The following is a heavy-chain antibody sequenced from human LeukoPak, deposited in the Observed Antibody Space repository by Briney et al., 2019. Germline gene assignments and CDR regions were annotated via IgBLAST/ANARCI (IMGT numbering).Heavy chain of an antibody. CDR1: GFTFRNYA. J-gene: IGHJ4*02. V-gene: IGHV3-23*01. D-gene: IGHD6-19*01. Sequence: GGSLRLSCAASGFTFRNYAIYWVRQAPGKGLEWVSGIRGSGGDTYFADSVKGRFTVSRGHSKNTVFLQMDSLRAEDTAVYYCAKTTAGNSSGRYPGWPVDYWGQGTLVTVSS. CDR3: AKTTAGNSSGRYPGWPVDY. CDR2: IRGSGGDT.